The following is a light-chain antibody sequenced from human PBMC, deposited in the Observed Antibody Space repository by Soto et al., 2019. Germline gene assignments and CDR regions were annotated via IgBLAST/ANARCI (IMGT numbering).Light chain of an antibody. CDR1: QSVRSN. CDR2: DTS. CDR3: QQRTKWPPT. Sequence: EIVMTQSPATLSVSPGERATVSCRASQSVRSNLAWYQQKPGQAPRLLIYDTSNRATGIPARFSGSGSGTDFTLTISNLEPEDFAVYYCQQRTKWPPTFGGGTKVEGK. J-gene: IGKJ4*01. V-gene: IGKV3-11*01.